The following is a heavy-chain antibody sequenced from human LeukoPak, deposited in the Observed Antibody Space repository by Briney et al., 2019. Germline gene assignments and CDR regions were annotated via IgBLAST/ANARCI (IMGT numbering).Heavy chain of an antibody. V-gene: IGHV1-69*13. CDR2: IIPIFGTA. CDR1: GYTFTSYG. D-gene: IGHD6-19*01. CDR3: ARDRGYSSGWYVFDY. Sequence: ASVKVSCKASGYTFTSYGISWVRQAPGQGLEWMGGIIPIFGTANYAQKFQGRVTITADESTSTAYMELSSPRSEDTAVYYCARDRGYSSGWYVFDYWGQGTLVTVSS. J-gene: IGHJ4*02.